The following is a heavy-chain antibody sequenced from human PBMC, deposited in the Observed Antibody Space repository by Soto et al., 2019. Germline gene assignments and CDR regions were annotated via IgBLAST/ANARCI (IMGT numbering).Heavy chain of an antibody. J-gene: IGHJ4*02. D-gene: IGHD1-1*01. CDR1: GDSISSRFYY. V-gene: IGHV4-31*03. CDR2: IYYSGST. Sequence: SETLSLTCTVSGDSISSRFYYWSWIRQHPGKGLEWIGYIYYSGSTFYNPSLKSRVTIAVDTSINQFSLKLTSVTAADTAVYYCARRYGGNLDYWGQGTLVTVSS. CDR3: ARRYGGNLDY.